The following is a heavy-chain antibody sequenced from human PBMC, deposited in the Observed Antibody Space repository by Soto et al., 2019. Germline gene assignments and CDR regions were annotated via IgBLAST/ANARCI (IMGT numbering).Heavy chain of an antibody. CDR1: GFSLTTTAVA. Sequence: QITLKESGPTLVKPTQTLTLTCTFSGFSLTTTAVAVGWIRQPPGKALEWLAIVYGNDDKFYSPSLKSRLTLTKDTSTNQVVLTMTNMDPEDIGTYYCARRNVPFYFDYWGQGTLVTVSS. V-gene: IGHV2-5*01. CDR3: ARRNVPFYFDY. J-gene: IGHJ4*02. D-gene: IGHD1-1*01. CDR2: VYGNDDK.